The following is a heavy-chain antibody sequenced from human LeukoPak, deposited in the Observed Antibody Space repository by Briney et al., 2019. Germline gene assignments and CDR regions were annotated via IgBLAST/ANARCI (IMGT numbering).Heavy chain of an antibody. CDR2: MNPNSGNT. CDR3: AIRYSSSWYVFSNKFDY. Sequence: GASVKVSCXASGYTFTSYDINWVRQATGQGLEWMAWMNPNSGNTGYAQKFQGRVTMTRNTSISTAYMELSSLRSEDTAVYYCAIRYSSSWYVFSNKFDYWGQGTLVTVSS. J-gene: IGHJ4*02. V-gene: IGHV1-8*01. D-gene: IGHD6-13*01. CDR1: GYTFTSYD.